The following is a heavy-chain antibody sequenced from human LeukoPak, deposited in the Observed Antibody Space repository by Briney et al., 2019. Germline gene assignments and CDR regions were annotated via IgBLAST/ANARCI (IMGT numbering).Heavy chain of an antibody. D-gene: IGHD6-13*01. CDR2: INHSGST. Sequence: SETLSLTCAVYGGSFSGYYWSWIRQPPGKGLEWIGEINHSGSTNYNPSLKSRVAISVDTSKNQFSLKPSSVTAADTAVYYCARGPREGSSSWYDYWGQGTLVTVSS. CDR3: ARGPREGSSSWYDY. CDR1: GGSFSGYY. J-gene: IGHJ4*02. V-gene: IGHV4-34*01.